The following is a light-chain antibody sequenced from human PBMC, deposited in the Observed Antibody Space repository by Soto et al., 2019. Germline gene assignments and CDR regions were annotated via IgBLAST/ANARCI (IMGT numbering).Light chain of an antibody. J-gene: IGKJ1*01. CDR2: GAS. CDR3: QQYNERPPWT. CDR1: QSVSNN. Sequence: EIVLTQSPGTLSLSPGERATLSCRASQSVSNNYLAWYQQKPGQAPRLLIYGASNRATGIPARFSGSGSGTDFTLTTSSLQSDDVGIYYCQQYNERPPWTFGQGTKVDIK. V-gene: IGKV3D-15*01.